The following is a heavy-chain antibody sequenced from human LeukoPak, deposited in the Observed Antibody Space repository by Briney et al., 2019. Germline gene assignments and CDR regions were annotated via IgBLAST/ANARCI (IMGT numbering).Heavy chain of an antibody. CDR2: IYYSGST. Sequence: PSETLSLTCTVSGGSISSSSYYWGWIRQPPGKGLEWIGSIYYSGSTYYNPSLKSRVTISVDTSKNQFSLKLSSVTAADTAVYYCARGIPGIAAAAYFDYWGQGTLVTVSS. CDR3: ARGIPGIAAAAYFDY. CDR1: GGSISSSSYY. D-gene: IGHD6-13*01. V-gene: IGHV4-39*07. J-gene: IGHJ4*02.